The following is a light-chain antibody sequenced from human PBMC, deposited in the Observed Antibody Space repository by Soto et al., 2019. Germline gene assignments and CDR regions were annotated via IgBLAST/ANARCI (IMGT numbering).Light chain of an antibody. Sequence: DFQMTQSPPSLSASVGDRVTITCRASQNIKNYLNWYQQKPGKAPKLLIYAASTLQSGVPSRFSGSGSGTDFTLTISSLQPEAFATYYCQQTFSTPMCTFGQGTKVEIK. CDR2: AAS. CDR3: QQTFSTPMCT. CDR1: QNIKNY. J-gene: IGKJ2*02. V-gene: IGKV1-39*01.